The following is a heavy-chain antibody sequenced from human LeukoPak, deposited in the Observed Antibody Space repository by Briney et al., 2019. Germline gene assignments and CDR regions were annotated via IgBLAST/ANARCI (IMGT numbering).Heavy chain of an antibody. CDR1: DGSTTGYY. V-gene: IGHV4-59*08. CDR2: VYYTGRT. Sequence: PSETLSLTCSVSDGSTTGYYWSWIRQPPGKGLEWIAYVYYTGRTLYNPSLESRVTISVDTSKTQFSLTVTSVTAADTAVYYCARGIPEAVVRGVITGTYSRIFFDYWGQGTLVTVSS. J-gene: IGHJ4*02. CDR3: ARGIPEAVVRGVITGTYSRIFFDY. D-gene: IGHD3-10*01.